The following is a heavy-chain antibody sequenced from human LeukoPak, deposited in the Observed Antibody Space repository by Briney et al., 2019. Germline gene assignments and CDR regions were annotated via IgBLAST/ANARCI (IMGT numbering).Heavy chain of an antibody. J-gene: IGHJ4*02. CDR1: GGSISSYY. V-gene: IGHV4-59*01. CDR2: IYYSGST. D-gene: IGHD4-17*01. Sequence: SETLSLTCTVSGGSISSYYWSWIRQPPGKGLEWIGYIYYSGSTNYNPSLKSRVTISVYTSKNQFSLKLSSVTAADTAVYYCARTTGDYDSRDFDYWGQGTLVTVSS. CDR3: ARTTGDYDSRDFDY.